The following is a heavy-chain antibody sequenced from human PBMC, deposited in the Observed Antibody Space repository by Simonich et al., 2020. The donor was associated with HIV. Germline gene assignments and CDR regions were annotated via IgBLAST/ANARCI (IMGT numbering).Heavy chain of an antibody. CDR2: ISPYNAKT. V-gene: IGHV1-18*01. CDR1: GYTFSSYG. Sequence: QVQLVQSGAEVKKPGASVKVSCKASGYTFSSYGINWVRQAPGQGLEWMGWISPYNAKTDYSQKFSGRVTMTTDTSTNTTYMDRSSLRSDDTAMYYCARGAFDGYYFDYWGQGTLVTVSS. D-gene: IGHD6-25*01. CDR3: ARGAFDGYYFDY. J-gene: IGHJ4*02.